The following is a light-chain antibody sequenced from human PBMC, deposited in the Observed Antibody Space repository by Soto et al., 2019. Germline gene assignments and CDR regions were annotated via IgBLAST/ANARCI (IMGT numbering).Light chain of an antibody. J-gene: IGLJ3*02. Sequence: QAVVTQSPSASASLGASVKLTCTLSSGHSSYAIAWHQLLPEKDPRFLMKLTSDGSHSKGDGIPDRFSGSSSGAERYLTISSLQSEDEADYYCQTWGTGINWVFGGGTKLTVL. CDR3: QTWGTGINWV. CDR2: LTSDGSH. CDR1: SGHSSYA. V-gene: IGLV4-69*01.